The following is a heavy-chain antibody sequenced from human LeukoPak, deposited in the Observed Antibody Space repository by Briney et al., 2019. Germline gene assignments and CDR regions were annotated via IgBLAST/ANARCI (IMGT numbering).Heavy chain of an antibody. CDR2: IGTSRNSV. D-gene: IGHD3-22*01. CDR1: GFTFSGYT. CDR3: ARAPMTYSSGYYYSGVYFDY. Sequence: GGSLRLSCAASGFTFSGYTMNWVRQAPGKGLEWVSSIGTSRNSVYYADSVKGRFTISRDSAMNSLYLQMNSLRADDTAVYYCARAPMTYSSGYYYSGVYFDYWGQGTLVTVSS. J-gene: IGHJ4*02. V-gene: IGHV3-21*01.